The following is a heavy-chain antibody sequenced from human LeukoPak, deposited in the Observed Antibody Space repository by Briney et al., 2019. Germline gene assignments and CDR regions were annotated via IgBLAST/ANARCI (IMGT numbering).Heavy chain of an antibody. J-gene: IGHJ4*02. CDR3: ASVRGGTIDY. D-gene: IGHD3-10*01. Sequence: GGSLRLSCAAPGFTFSSYAMSWVRQAPGKGLEWVSAISGSGGSTYYADSVKGRFTISRDNSKNTLYLQMNSLRAEDTAVYYCASVRGGTIDYWGQGTLVTVSS. V-gene: IGHV3-23*01. CDR2: ISGSGGST. CDR1: GFTFSSYA.